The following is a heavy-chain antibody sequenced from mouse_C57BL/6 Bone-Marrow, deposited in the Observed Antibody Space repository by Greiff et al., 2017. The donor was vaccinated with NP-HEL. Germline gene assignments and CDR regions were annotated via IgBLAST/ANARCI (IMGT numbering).Heavy chain of an antibody. Sequence: QVQLQQPGAELVMPGASVKLSCKASGYTFTSYWMHWVKQRPGQGLEWIGEIDPSDSYTNYNQKFKGKSPLTVDKSSSTAYMQLSSLTSEDSAVYYCAIEDDSWCAYWGQGTLVTVSA. V-gene: IGHV1-69*01. D-gene: IGHD2-12*01. J-gene: IGHJ3*01. CDR1: GYTFTSYW. CDR2: IDPSDSYT. CDR3: AIEDDSWCAY.